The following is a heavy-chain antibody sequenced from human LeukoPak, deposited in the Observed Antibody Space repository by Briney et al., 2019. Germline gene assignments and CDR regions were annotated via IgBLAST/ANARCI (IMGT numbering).Heavy chain of an antibody. D-gene: IGHD6-19*01. J-gene: IGHJ4*02. V-gene: IGHV1-2*02. CDR2: INPNSGGT. CDR1: GYTFTGYY. Sequence: GASVKVSCKASGYTFTGYYMHWVQQAPGQGLEWMGWINPNSGGTNYAQKFQGRVTMTRDTSISTAYMELSRLRSDDTAVYYCARGIAVAGTLTDFDYWGQGTLVTVSS. CDR3: ARGIAVAGTLTDFDY.